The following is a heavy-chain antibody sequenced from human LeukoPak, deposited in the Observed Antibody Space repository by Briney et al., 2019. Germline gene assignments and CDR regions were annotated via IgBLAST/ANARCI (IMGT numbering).Heavy chain of an antibody. CDR1: GGSISSSSSY. V-gene: IGHV4-39*01. CDR2: IYYSGSS. J-gene: IGHJ4*02. D-gene: IGHD5-24*01. Sequence: SETLSLTCSVSGGSISSSSSYWGWIRQPPGKGLEWIGSIYYSGSSFDNPALRSRVTISVDTSKNQFSLKLSSVTAADTAVYYCARHRSGWLQSSFDYWGQGTLVTVSS. CDR3: ARHRSGWLQSSFDY.